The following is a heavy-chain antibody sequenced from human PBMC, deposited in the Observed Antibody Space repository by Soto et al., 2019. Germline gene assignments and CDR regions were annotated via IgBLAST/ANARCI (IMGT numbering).Heavy chain of an antibody. CDR3: ARARLRAVYAFDI. CDR1: GGSVSSGAYY. D-gene: IGHD5-12*01. V-gene: IGHV4-31*02. CDR2: IYYSGST. Sequence: SETLSLTCTVSGGSVSSGAYYWTWIRQRPGKGLEWIGYIYYSGSTYYSPSLKSRLSISLDTSKNQFSLRLSSVTAADTAMYYCARARLRAVYAFDIWGQGTMVTVSS. J-gene: IGHJ3*02.